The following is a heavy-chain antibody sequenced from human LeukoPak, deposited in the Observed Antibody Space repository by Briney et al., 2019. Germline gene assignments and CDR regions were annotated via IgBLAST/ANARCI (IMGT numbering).Heavy chain of an antibody. CDR1: GFTFSIYG. J-gene: IGHJ4*02. Sequence: GGSLRLSCAASGFTFSIYGMNWVRQAPGEGLEWVASISSDSTNIYYTDSVKGRFTISRDNAKSSLYLQMNSLILEDTAVYDGARDGSGSCVYWGQGTLVSVSS. D-gene: IGHD2-15*01. V-gene: IGHV3-21*01. CDR2: ISSDSTNI. CDR3: ARDGSGSCVY.